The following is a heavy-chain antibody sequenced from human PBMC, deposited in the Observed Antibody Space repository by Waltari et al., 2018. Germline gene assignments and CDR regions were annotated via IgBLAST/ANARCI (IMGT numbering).Heavy chain of an antibody. CDR3: ARVSVPLYYGMDV. J-gene: IGHJ6*02. D-gene: IGHD2-2*01. CDR1: GGSISSSSYY. CDR2: ISYSGGT. V-gene: IGHV4-39*01. Sequence: QLQLQESGPGLVKPSETLSLTCTVSGGSISSSSYYWCWIRQPPGKGLEWIGSISYSGGTYYNPSLKSRVTISEDTPKNQFSLKLSSVTAADTAVYYCARVSVPLYYGMDVWGQGTTVIVSS.